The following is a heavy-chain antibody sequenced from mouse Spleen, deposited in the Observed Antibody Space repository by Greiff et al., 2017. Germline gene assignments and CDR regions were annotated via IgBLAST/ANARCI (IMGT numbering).Heavy chain of an antibody. Sequence: QVQLQQPGTELVKPGASVKLSCKASGYTFTSYWMHWVKQRPGQGLEWIGNINPSNGGTNYNEKFKSKATLTVDKSSSTAYMQLSSLTSEDSAVYYCARRRVYDGYYGWYFDVWGTGTTVTVSS. CDR2: INPSNGGT. V-gene: IGHV1-53*01. CDR1: GYTFTSYW. J-gene: IGHJ1*03. D-gene: IGHD2-3*01. CDR3: ARRRVYDGYYGWYFDV.